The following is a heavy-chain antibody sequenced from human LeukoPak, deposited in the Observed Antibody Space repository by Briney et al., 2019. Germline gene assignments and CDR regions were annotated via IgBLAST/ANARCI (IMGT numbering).Heavy chain of an antibody. CDR1: GGSFSGYY. CDR2: INDSGRA. Sequence: SETLSLTCAVNGGSFSGYYWSWIRQPPGKGLEWIGEINDSGRANYNPSLKSRVTISVDTSKNQFSLKLSSVTAADTAVYYCTRGGYSDYDYRPFLWGQGALVTVSS. D-gene: IGHD5-12*01. CDR3: TRGGYSDYDYRPFL. V-gene: IGHV4-34*01. J-gene: IGHJ4*02.